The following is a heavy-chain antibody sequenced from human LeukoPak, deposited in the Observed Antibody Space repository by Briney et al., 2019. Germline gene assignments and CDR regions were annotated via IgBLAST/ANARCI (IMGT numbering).Heavy chain of an antibody. V-gene: IGHV3-33*01. J-gene: IGHJ6*02. D-gene: IGHD4-23*01. Sequence: GGSLRLSCAASGFTFSSYGMHWVRQTPGKGLEWVAVIWSDGSNKYYADSVKGRFTISRDNSKNTLYLQMNSLRAEDTAVYYCARSTVASQFLYYYGMDVWGQGTTVTDSS. CDR2: IWSDGSNK. CDR1: GFTFSSYG. CDR3: ARSTVASQFLYYYGMDV.